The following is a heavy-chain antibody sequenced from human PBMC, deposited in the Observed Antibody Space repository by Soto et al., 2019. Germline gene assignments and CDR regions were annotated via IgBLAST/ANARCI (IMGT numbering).Heavy chain of an antibody. Sequence: QVQLVQSGAEVKKPGSSVKVSCKASGGTFSSYTISWVRQAPGQGLEWMGRIIPILGIANYEQKFQGRVTITADKSTGTAYMERSSMRAEDTAVYYCARGRDGGYDRVGYYYYGMDVWGQGTTVTVSS. J-gene: IGHJ6*02. D-gene: IGHD5-12*01. CDR3: ARGRDGGYDRVGYYYYGMDV. CDR2: IIPILGIA. V-gene: IGHV1-69*02. CDR1: GGTFSSYT.